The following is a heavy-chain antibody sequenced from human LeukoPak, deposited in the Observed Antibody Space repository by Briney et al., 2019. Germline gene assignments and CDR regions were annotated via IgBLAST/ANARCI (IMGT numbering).Heavy chain of an antibody. CDR3: AKMRGPTVASAFDY. Sequence: GRSLRLSCAASGFTFSSSGVHWVRQAPGKGLEWVAVISYDGSNKHYTDSVKGRFTISRDNSKNTLYLQMNSLRAEDTAVYYCAKMRGPTVASAFDYWGQGTLVTVSS. J-gene: IGHJ4*02. CDR1: GFTFSSSG. D-gene: IGHD4-23*01. V-gene: IGHV3-30*18. CDR2: ISYDGSNK.